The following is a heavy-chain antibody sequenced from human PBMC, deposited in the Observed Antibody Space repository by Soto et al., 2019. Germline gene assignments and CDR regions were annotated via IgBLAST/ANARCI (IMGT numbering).Heavy chain of an antibody. CDR2: INHSGSA. Sequence: TSETPSLTCAVYGGSFSDHYWVWIRQPPGGGLEWIGEINHSGSANHNPSLKSRITTSVDTSKNQFSLRLTSVTAADTAVYYCARGRGGYTYGGLDYWGQGIVVTVSS. V-gene: IGHV4-34*01. CDR1: GGSFSDHY. D-gene: IGHD5-18*01. J-gene: IGHJ4*02. CDR3: ARGRGGYTYGGLDY.